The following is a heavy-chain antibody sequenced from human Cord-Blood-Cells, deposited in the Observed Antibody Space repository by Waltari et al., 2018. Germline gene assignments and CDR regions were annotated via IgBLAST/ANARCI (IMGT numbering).Heavy chain of an antibody. CDR1: GGTFSSYA. Sequence: QVHLVQSGAEVKKPGSSVKVSCKAAGGTFSSYASSWVRQDPGQGLEWMGGIIPIFGTANYAQKFQGRVTITADESTSTAYMELSSLRSEDTAVYYCASGYCTNGVCYDAFDIWGQGTMVTVSS. D-gene: IGHD2-8*01. CDR3: ASGYCTNGVCYDAFDI. V-gene: IGHV1-69*01. J-gene: IGHJ3*02. CDR2: IIPIFGTA.